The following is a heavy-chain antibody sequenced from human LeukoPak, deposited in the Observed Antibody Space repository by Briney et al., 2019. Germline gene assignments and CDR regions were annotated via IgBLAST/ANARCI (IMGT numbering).Heavy chain of an antibody. CDR2: ISYDGSNK. D-gene: IGHD4-17*01. CDR3: ATLYGDYGDY. CDR1: EFTFSNYG. J-gene: IGHJ4*02. Sequence: GRSLRLSCTASEFTFSNYGMHWVRQAPGKGLEWVALISYDGSNKYYADSVKGRFTISRDNSKRTLYLQMNSLRAEDTAVYYCATLYGDYGDYFGEGTLVTVSS. V-gene: IGHV3-30*03.